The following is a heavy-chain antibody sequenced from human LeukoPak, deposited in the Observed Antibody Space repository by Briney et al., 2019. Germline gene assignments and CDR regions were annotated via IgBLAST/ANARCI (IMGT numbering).Heavy chain of an antibody. CDR1: GFTFSSYE. J-gene: IGHJ4*02. CDR2: ISSSGSTI. D-gene: IGHD3-16*02. Sequence: GGSLRFSCAASGFTFSSYEMNWVRQAPGKGLEWVSYISSSGSTIYYADSVKGRFTISRDNAKNSLYLQMNSLSAEDTAVYYCARSGYDYVWGSYRLRRLVDYWGQGTLVTVSS. CDR3: ARSGYDYVWGSYRLRRLVDY. V-gene: IGHV3-48*03.